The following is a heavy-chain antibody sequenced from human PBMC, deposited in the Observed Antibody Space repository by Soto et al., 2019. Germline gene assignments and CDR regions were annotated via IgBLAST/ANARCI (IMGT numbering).Heavy chain of an antibody. CDR1: GFTVSSNY. CDR3: ARDFACGGDCYYDY. CDR2: IYSGGST. Sequence: HPGGSLRLSCAASGFTVSSNYMSWVRQAPGKGLEWVSVIYSGGSTYYADSVKGRFTISRDNSKNTLYLQMNSLRAEDTAVYYCARDFACGGDCYYDYWGQGTLVTVSS. J-gene: IGHJ4*02. D-gene: IGHD2-21*02. V-gene: IGHV3-66*01.